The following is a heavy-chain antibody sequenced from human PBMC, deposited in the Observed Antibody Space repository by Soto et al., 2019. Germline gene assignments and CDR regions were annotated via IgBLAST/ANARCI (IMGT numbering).Heavy chain of an antibody. Sequence: QITLKESGPTLVNPTQTLTLTCTFSGFSLSASGADVGWIRQSPGKALEWLALIYWDDDKRYSPSLKSRLTITKDTSKNQVVLTMTNLDPVDTATYYCAQRLSMSTSNWFDPWGQGTLVTVSS. V-gene: IGHV2-5*02. J-gene: IGHJ5*02. D-gene: IGHD1-1*01. CDR3: AQRLSMSTSNWFDP. CDR1: GFSLSASGAD. CDR2: IYWDDDK.